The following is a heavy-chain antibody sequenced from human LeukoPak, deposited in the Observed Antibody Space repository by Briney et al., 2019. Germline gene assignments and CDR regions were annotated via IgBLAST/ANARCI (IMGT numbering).Heavy chain of an antibody. CDR1: GFTFSRHS. D-gene: IGHD3-10*01. CDR3: ARGSYDSGSYDY. V-gene: IGHV3-21*01. CDR2: ISSTSTYI. J-gene: IGHJ4*02. Sequence: GGSLRLSCAASGFTFSRHSMNWVRQAPGKGLDWVSSISSTSTYIYYADSVRGRFTISRDNAKNSLYLQMNSLRAEDTAVYYCARGSYDSGSYDYWGQGTLVTVSS.